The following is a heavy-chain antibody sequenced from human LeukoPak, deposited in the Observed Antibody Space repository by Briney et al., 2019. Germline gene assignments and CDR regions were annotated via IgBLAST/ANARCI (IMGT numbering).Heavy chain of an antibody. CDR1: GGSISANY. J-gene: IGHJ5*02. V-gene: IGHV4-4*07. D-gene: IGHD3-3*01. Sequence: SETLSLTCTVSGGSISANYWIWMRQPAGKGLEYIGRIYSSGSTNYNPSLKSRVTISVDTSKNQFSLKLSSVTAADTAVYYCARLLVSHGFWSGNWFDPWGQGTLVTVSS. CDR3: ARLLVSHGFWSGNWFDP. CDR2: IYSSGST.